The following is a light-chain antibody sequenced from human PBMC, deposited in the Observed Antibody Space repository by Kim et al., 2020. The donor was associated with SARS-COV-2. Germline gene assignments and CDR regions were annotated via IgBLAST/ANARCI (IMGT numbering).Light chain of an antibody. J-gene: IGLJ3*02. CDR3: SSRDSSGNRV. V-gene: IGLV3-19*01. Sequence: VAVGQTVRITCQGDSIRSYYASWYRQKPGQAPVLVIYGQNNRPSGIPDRFSGSSSGNTASLTITGAQAEDEADYYCSSRDSSGNRVFGGGTQLTVL. CDR2: GQN. CDR1: SIRSYY.